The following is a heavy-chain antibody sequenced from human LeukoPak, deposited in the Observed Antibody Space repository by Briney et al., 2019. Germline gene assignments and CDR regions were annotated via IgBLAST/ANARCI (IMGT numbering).Heavy chain of an antibody. D-gene: IGHD4-11*01. CDR3: ARDLRATVTTFNYYYYMDV. V-gene: IGHV4-59*01. CDR2: IYYSGST. J-gene: IGHJ6*03. Sequence: SETLSLTCTVSGGSISSYYWSWIRQPPGKGLEWIGYIYYSGSTNYNPSLKSRVTISVDTSKNQFSLKLSSVTAADTAVYYCARDLRATVTTFNYYYYMDVWGKGTTVIVSS. CDR1: GGSISSYY.